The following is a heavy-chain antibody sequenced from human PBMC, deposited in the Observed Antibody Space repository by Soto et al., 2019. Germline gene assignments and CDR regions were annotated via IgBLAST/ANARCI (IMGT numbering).Heavy chain of an antibody. CDR2: ISAYNGNT. J-gene: IGHJ4*02. V-gene: IGHV1-18*01. Sequence: ASVKVSCKASGYTLTSYGISWVRQAPGQGLEWMGWISAYNGNTNYAQKLQGRVTMTTDTSTSTAYMELRSLRSDDTAVYYCAREDCSGGSCEGFDYWGQGTLVTVSS. CDR3: AREDCSGGSCEGFDY. D-gene: IGHD2-15*01. CDR1: GYTLTSYG.